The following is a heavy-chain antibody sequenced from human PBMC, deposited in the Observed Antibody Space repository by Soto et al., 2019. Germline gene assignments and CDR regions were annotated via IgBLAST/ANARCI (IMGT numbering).Heavy chain of an antibody. Sequence: GASVKVSCKASGYTFTSYGISWVRQAPGQGLEWMGWISAYNGNTNYAQKLQGRVTMTTDTSTSTAYMELRSLRSDDTAVYYCAGGLYYYYYGMDVWGQGTTVTVSS. CDR3: AGGLYYYYYGMDV. D-gene: IGHD3-16*01. V-gene: IGHV1-18*01. J-gene: IGHJ6*02. CDR1: GYTFTSYG. CDR2: ISAYNGNT.